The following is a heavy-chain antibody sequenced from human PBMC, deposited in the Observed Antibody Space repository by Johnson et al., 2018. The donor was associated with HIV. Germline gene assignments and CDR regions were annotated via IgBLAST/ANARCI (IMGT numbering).Heavy chain of an antibody. D-gene: IGHD6-6*01. Sequence: EVQLLESGGGLVKPGGSLTLSCAASGFSFSRYWMSWVRQAPGKGLEWVANIKQDGSEKYYVDSVKGRFTISRDNAKNSLYLQMHSLRAEDTAVYYCAREYSSSPAAFDIWGQGTMVTVSS. J-gene: IGHJ3*02. CDR3: AREYSSSPAAFDI. V-gene: IGHV3-7*01. CDR1: GFSFSRYW. CDR2: IKQDGSEK.